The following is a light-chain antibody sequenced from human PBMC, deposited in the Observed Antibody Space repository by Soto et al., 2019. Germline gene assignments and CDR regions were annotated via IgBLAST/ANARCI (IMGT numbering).Light chain of an antibody. V-gene: IGKV3-11*01. CDR2: DVS. J-gene: IGKJ4*01. CDR3: QQRSKWPLT. CDR1: QTIGRNY. Sequence: EIVLTQSPGTLSLSPGETATLSCRASQTIGRNYLAWYQQKPGQAPRLLIYDVSNRATGIPARFSGSGSGTDFTLTISSLEPEDSAVYYCQQRSKWPLTFGGGTKVDIK.